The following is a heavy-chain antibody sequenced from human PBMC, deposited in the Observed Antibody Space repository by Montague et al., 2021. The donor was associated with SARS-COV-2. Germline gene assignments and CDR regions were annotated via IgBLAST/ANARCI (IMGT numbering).Heavy chain of an antibody. CDR1: GGSISGHY. V-gene: IGHV4-59*08. CDR3: ARHANWDWYYFDY. J-gene: IGHJ4*02. Sequence: SETLSLTCSVSGGSISGHYWSWIRQPPGKGLEFVGYLHHSGSTSYNFAHRSRVTISVDTSKNQFSLKLSSVTAVDTAVYYCARHANWDWYYFDYWGQGTLVTVSS. CDR2: LHHSGST. D-gene: IGHD7-27*01.